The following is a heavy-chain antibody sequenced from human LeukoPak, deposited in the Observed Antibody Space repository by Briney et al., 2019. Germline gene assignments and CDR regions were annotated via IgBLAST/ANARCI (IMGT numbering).Heavy chain of an antibody. CDR3: ASRGSTAAALVKMFPFDY. Sequence: PSQTLSLTCTVSGGSISSGDYYWSWIRQPPGKGLEWIGYIYHSGSTYYNPSLKSRVTISVDKSKNQFSLKLTSVTAADTAVYYCASRGSTAAALVKMFPFDYWGQGTLVTVSS. D-gene: IGHD5-18*01. CDR1: GGSISSGDYY. CDR2: IYHSGST. J-gene: IGHJ4*02. V-gene: IGHV4-30-2*01.